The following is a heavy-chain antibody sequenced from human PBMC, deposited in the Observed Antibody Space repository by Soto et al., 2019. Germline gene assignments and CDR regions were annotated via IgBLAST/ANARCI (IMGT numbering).Heavy chain of an antibody. CDR1: GYTFTSYD. CDR2: MNPNSGNT. D-gene: IGHD3-10*01. V-gene: IGHV1-8*01. J-gene: IGHJ5*02. CDR3: ARVNILLWFGESNWFDP. Sequence: ASVKVSCKASGYTFTSYDINWVRQATGQGLEWMGWMNPNSGNTGYAQKFQGRVTMTRNTSISTAYMELSSLRSEDTAVYYCARVNILLWFGESNWFDPWGQGTLVTVSS.